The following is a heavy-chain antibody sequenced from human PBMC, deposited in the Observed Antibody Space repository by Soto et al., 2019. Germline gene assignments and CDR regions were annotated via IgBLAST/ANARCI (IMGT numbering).Heavy chain of an antibody. J-gene: IGHJ4*02. CDR3: ARLEGLATISCYVDY. CDR1: GDSINSDNYY. D-gene: IGHD3-9*01. Sequence: QLQLQESGPGLVKPSETLSLTCSGSGDSINSDNYYWGWIRQPPGKGLEWIGSIYYRGNTYYNPSLKTRVTNALDKSKSKFSLKLDSVAAADLAVYFCARLEGLATISCYVDYWGMGTLVTVSS. V-gene: IGHV4-39*01. CDR2: IYYRGNT.